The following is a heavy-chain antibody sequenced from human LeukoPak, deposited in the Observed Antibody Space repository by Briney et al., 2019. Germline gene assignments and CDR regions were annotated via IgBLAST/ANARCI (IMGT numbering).Heavy chain of an antibody. CDR3: ARWGVAATSYYFDS. CDR2: ISSSGSTI. V-gene: IGHV3-48*04. D-gene: IGHD2-15*01. J-gene: IGHJ4*02. Sequence: GGSLRLSCAASGFTFSSYSMNWVRQAPGKGLEWVSYISSSGSTIYYADSVKGRFSISRDNAKNSLYLQMNSLGAEDTAVYYCARWGVAATSYYFDSWGQGTLVTVSS. CDR1: GFTFSSYS.